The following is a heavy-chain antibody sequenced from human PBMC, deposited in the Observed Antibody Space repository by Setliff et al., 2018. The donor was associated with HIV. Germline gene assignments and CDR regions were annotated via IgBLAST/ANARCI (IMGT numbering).Heavy chain of an antibody. CDR2: IYSGGTT. Sequence: LRLSCAASGFTVSSNYMNWVRQAPGKGLEWVSIIYSGGTTYYADSVKGRFIASTDNAKNSLFLEMNSLKAEDTAVYYCARAYNVYDYRSDSSGYDYWGQGTLVTVSS. V-gene: IGHV3-53*01. D-gene: IGHD3-22*01. CDR3: ARAYNVYDYRSDSSGYDY. J-gene: IGHJ4*02. CDR1: GFTVSSNY.